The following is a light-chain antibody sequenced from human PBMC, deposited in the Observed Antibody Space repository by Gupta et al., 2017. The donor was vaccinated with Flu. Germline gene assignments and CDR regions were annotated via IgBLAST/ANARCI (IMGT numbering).Light chain of an antibody. CDR3: QNYNYH. J-gene: IGKJ4*01. V-gene: IGKV1-5*03. CDR1: QNIEDW. Sequence: DFQMTQSPSTLSASVGDRVTITCRASQNIEDWLAWYQQKPGKAPQLLIYKASKLEGAVPSRFGGSGFGTEFTRTSSSLQPDDAAIYYCQNYNYHFGGGTKVEIK. CDR2: KAS.